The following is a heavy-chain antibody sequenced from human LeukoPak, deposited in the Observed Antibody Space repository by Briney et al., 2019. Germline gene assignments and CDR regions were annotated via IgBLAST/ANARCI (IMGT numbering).Heavy chain of an antibody. V-gene: IGHV1-2*02. CDR2: IDPNSGGT. Sequence: ASVNVSCKASGYTFDGYYMHWVRQAPGQGLEWMGWIDPNSGGTNYAQKFQGRVTMTRDTSISTAYMELSRLRSDDTAVYYCARDLSGLWFGELLQRYYYYYYGMDVWGQGTTVTVSS. CDR1: GYTFDGYY. D-gene: IGHD3-10*01. CDR3: ARDLSGLWFGELLQRYYYYYYGMDV. J-gene: IGHJ6*02.